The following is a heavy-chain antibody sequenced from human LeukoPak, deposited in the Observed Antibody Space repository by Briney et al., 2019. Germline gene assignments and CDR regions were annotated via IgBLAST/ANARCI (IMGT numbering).Heavy chain of an antibody. CDR3: ARARRRGVNDAFDL. CDR2: IYPGDSDT. J-gene: IGHJ3*01. CDR1: GYSFTSYW. Sequence: GASLQISCKGSGYSFTSYWIGWVRQLPGKGLEWMGIIYPGDSDTRYSPSFQGQVTISADKSINTAHLQWSSLKASDSAIYYCARARRRGVNDAFDLWGQGTVVTVSS. D-gene: IGHD2-8*01. V-gene: IGHV5-51*01.